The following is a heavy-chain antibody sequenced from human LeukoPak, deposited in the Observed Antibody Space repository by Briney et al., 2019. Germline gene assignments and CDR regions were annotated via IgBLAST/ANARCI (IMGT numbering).Heavy chain of an antibody. CDR2: ISSSGSTI. D-gene: IGHD4-17*01. J-gene: IGHJ6*03. CDR3: ARVAYGDYVFYYYYYMDV. V-gene: IGHV3-48*03. CDR1: GFTFSSYE. Sequence: PGGSLRLSCAASGFTFSSYEMNWVPQAPGKGLEWVSYISSSGSTIYYADSVKGRFTISRDNAKNSLYLQMNSLRAEDTAVYYCARVAYGDYVFYYYYYMDVWGKGTTVTISS.